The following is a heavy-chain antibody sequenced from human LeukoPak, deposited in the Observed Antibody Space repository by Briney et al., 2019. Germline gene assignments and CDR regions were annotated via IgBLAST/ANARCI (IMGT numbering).Heavy chain of an antibody. D-gene: IGHD1-26*01. CDR3: ARAARGYFQH. Sequence: SETLSLTCTVSGGSISSYYWSWIRRPPGKGLEWIGYIYYSGSTNYNPSLKSRVTISVDTSKNQFSLKLSSVTAADTAVYYCARAARGYFQHWGQGTLVTVSS. J-gene: IGHJ1*01. V-gene: IGHV4-59*01. CDR1: GGSISSYY. CDR2: IYYSGST.